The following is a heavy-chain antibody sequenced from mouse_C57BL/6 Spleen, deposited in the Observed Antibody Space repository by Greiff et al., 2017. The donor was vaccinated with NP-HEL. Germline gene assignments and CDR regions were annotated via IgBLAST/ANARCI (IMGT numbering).Heavy chain of an antibody. J-gene: IGHJ3*01. CDR1: GYTFTSYD. V-gene: IGHV1-85*01. D-gene: IGHD1-1*01. CDR2: IYPRDGST. Sequence: VKLMESGPELVKPGASVKLSCKASGYTFTSYDINWVKQRPGQGLEWIGWIYPRDGSTKYNEKFKGKATLTVDTSSSTAYMELHSLTSEDSAVYFGARDYYGSSSGFAYWGQGTLVTVSA. CDR3: ARDYYGSSSGFAY.